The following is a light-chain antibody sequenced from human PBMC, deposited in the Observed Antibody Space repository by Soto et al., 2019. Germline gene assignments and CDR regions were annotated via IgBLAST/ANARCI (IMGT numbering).Light chain of an antibody. CDR1: SSNIGAGYD. CDR2: GNS. Sequence: QSVLTQPPSVSGAPGQRVTISCTGSSSNIGAGYDVHWYQQLPGTAPKLLIYGNSNRPSGVPDRFSGSKSGTSASLAITGVEAEDEADDYCQSYDSSLSGRVVFGGGTKLTVL. CDR3: QSYDSSLSGRVV. J-gene: IGLJ3*02. V-gene: IGLV1-40*01.